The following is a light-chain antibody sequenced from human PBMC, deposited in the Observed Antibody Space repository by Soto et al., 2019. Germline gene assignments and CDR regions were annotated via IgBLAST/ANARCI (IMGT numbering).Light chain of an antibody. Sequence: QSALTQPASVSGSPGQSITISCTGTSSDVGSYYLVSWYQQHPGKAPKLMIYEGSKRPSGVSTRFSGSKSGNTASLTISGLQAEDEADYYRCSFAADSTFGVFGGGTKLTVL. CDR3: CSFAADSTFGV. J-gene: IGLJ3*02. CDR1: SSDVGSYYL. CDR2: EGS. V-gene: IGLV2-23*03.